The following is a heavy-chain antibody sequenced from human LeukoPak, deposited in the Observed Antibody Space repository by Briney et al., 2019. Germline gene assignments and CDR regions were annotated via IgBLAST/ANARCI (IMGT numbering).Heavy chain of an antibody. Sequence: SETLSLTCNVSGGSISSSSYYWGWIRQPPGKGLEWIGIIYYSGSTYYNPSLKSRVTLSVDTSKNQFSLKLSSVTAADTAVYYCARVGGHSSGWYIEWYFDLWGRGTLVTVSS. CDR3: ARVGGHSSGWYIEWYFDL. CDR1: GGSISSSSYY. D-gene: IGHD6-19*01. J-gene: IGHJ2*01. V-gene: IGHV4-39*07. CDR2: IYYSGST.